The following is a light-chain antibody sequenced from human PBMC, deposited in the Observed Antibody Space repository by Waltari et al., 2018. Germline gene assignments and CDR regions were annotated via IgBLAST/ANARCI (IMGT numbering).Light chain of an antibody. CDR2: GAS. CDR1: QTLTGSW. CDR3: QQYDGSSVT. Sequence: EIALTQSPGTRSLSPGERVTISCRASQTLTGSWLTWYQRTRVQAPRRLIYGASSRATGIPVRFSGSGSGTDFTLTISRLEPEDFAVYYCQQYDGSSVTFGGGTKVEVK. V-gene: IGKV3-20*01. J-gene: IGKJ4*01.